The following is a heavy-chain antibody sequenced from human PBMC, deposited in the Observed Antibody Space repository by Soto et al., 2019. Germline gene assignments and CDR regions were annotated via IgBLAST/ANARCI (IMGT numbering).Heavy chain of an antibody. CDR3: AREGIAVAGKGYYYGMDV. D-gene: IGHD6-19*01. CDR1: GFTFSSYA. J-gene: IGHJ6*02. Sequence: QVQLVESGGGVVQPGRSLRLSCAASGFTFSSYAMHWVRQAPGKGLEWVAVISYDGSNKYYADSVKGRFTISRDNSKTTLYLQMNSLRAEDTAVYYCAREGIAVAGKGYYYGMDVWGQGTTVTVSS. CDR2: ISYDGSNK. V-gene: IGHV3-30-3*01.